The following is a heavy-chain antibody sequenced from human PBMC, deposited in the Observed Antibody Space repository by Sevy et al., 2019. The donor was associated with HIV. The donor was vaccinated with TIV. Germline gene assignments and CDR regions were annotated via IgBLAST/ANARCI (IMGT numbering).Heavy chain of an antibody. D-gene: IGHD2-2*01. CDR3: ANGEYCSSTSCYGGFFDY. CDR2: ISYDGSNK. J-gene: IGHJ4*02. CDR1: GFTFSSYG. V-gene: IGHV3-30*18. Sequence: GGSLRLSCAASGFTFSSYGMHWVRQAPGKGLEWVAVISYDGSNKYYADSVKGRFTISRDNSKNTLSLQMNSLRAEDTAVYYCANGEYCSSTSCYGGFFDYWGQGTLVTVSS.